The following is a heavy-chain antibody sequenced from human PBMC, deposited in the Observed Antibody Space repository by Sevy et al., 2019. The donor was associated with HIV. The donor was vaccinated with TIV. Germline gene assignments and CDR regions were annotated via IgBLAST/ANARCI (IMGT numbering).Heavy chain of an antibody. D-gene: IGHD3-22*01. CDR2: IGTNGDGR. Sequence: GGSLRLSCVASGLTFSSHAMNWVRQVPGKGLEWVSSIGTNGDGRYYADSVKGRFTISRDNSKSTLYLQMNSLRAEDTALYYSSKPIYLYNNSGYSGDYWGQGIRVTVSS. J-gene: IGHJ4*02. CDR1: GLTFSSHA. CDR3: SKPIYLYNNSGYSGDY. V-gene: IGHV3-23*01.